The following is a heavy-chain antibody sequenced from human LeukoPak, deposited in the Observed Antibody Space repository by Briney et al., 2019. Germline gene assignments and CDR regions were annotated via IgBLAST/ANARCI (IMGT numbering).Heavy chain of an antibody. Sequence: SETLSLTCTVSGGSISSYYWSWIRQPPGKGLEWIGYIYYSGSTNYNPSLKSRATISVDTSKNQFSLKLSSVTAADTAVYYCARGDYGGNSLDYWGQGTLVTVSS. CDR2: IYYSGST. V-gene: IGHV4-59*01. CDR1: GGSISSYY. CDR3: ARGDYGGNSLDY. D-gene: IGHD4-23*01. J-gene: IGHJ4*02.